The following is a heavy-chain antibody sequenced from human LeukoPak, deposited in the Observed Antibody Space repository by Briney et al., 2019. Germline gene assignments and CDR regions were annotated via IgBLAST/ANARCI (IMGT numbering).Heavy chain of an antibody. J-gene: IGHJ4*02. V-gene: IGHV3-7*04. CDR2: IHQDGGAT. D-gene: IGHD3-16*01. Sequence: PGGSLRLSCAASGFNFRQSWMSWVRQAPGKGLEWVANIHQDGGATYYVDSVKGRFTISRDNAKDSLYLQMNNLGAEDTAVYYCARDHEDDDYLDYWGQGTLVTVSS. CDR3: ARDHEDDDYLDY. CDR1: GFNFRQSW.